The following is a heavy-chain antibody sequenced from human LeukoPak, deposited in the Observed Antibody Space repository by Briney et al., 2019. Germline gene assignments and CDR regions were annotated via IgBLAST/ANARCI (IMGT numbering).Heavy chain of an antibody. V-gene: IGHV4-39*02. Sequence: SETLSLTCTVSGGSISSSNYYWGWIRQPPGKGLECIGSVYYSGNTYYNPSLKSRVTISVDTSKNQFSLKLSSVTAADTAVYYCATDLWRAYTGYPPGTWGQGTLVTVSS. CDR3: ATDLWRAYTGYPPGT. CDR2: VYYSGNT. D-gene: IGHD5-12*01. J-gene: IGHJ5*02. CDR1: GGSISSSNYY.